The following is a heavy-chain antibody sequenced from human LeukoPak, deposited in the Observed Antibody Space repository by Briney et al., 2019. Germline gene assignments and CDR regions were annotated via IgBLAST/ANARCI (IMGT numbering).Heavy chain of an antibody. J-gene: IGHJ3*01. Sequence: PSQTLSRTCTVSGRSISSGDYYWSWIRQPPGKRLEWIGSIYHSGSTYYNPSLKSRVTISVDTSKNHFSLKLSCGTAQDTAVSHCARNWGPASDAFDLWPQRTTVTVSS. CDR1: GRSISSGDYY. CDR2: IYHSGST. D-gene: IGHD7-27*01. CDR3: ARNWGPASDAFDL. V-gene: IGHV4-30-4*08.